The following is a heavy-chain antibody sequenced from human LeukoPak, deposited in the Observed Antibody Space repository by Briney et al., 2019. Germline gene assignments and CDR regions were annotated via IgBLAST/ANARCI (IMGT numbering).Heavy chain of an antibody. V-gene: IGHV1-69*04. D-gene: IGHD3-10*01. CDR1: GGTFSSYA. CDR3: ARGVTAVRGVLSYYYYYGMDV. CDR2: IIPILGIA. J-gene: IGHJ6*02. Sequence: GASVKVSCKASGGTFSSYAISWVRQAPGQGLEWMGRIIPILGIANYAQKFQGRVTITADKSTSTAYMELSSLRSEDTAVYYCARGVTAVRGVLSYYYYYGMDVWGQGTTVTVSS.